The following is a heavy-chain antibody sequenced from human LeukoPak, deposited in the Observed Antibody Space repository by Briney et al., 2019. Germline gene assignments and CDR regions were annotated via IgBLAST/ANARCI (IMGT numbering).Heavy chain of an antibody. V-gene: IGHV1-18*01. CDR1: GYTFTSYG. J-gene: IGHJ6*02. CDR3: AIPVNQYYYYGMDV. Sequence: ASVKVSCKASGYTFTSYGISWVRQAPGQGLEWMGWISAYNGNTNYAQKPQGRVTMTTDTSTSTAYMELRSLRSDDTAVYYCAIPVNQYYYYGMDVWGQGTTVTVSS. CDR2: ISAYNGNT. D-gene: IGHD1-14*01.